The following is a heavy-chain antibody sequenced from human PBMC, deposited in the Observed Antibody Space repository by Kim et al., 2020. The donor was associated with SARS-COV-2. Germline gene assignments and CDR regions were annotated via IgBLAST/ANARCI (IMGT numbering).Heavy chain of an antibody. Sequence: GGSLRLSCTASGFTFGDYAMSWFRQAPGKGLEWVGFIRSKAYGGTTEYAASVKGRFTISRDDSKSIAYLQMNSLKTEDTAVYYCTREAYYYDSSGYCWVYWGQGTLVTVSS. J-gene: IGHJ4*02. CDR1: GFTFGDYA. D-gene: IGHD3-22*01. V-gene: IGHV3-49*03. CDR2: IRSKAYGGTT. CDR3: TREAYYYDSSGYCWVY.